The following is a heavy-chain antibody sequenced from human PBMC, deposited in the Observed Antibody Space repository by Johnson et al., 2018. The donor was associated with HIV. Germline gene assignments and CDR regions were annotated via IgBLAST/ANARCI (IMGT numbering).Heavy chain of an antibody. CDR3: ATLNGHAFDI. CDR2: IKQDGSEK. J-gene: IGHJ3*02. V-gene: IGHV3-7*05. CDR1: GFTFSSYW. Sequence: VQLVESGGGLVQPGGSLRLSCAASGFTFSSYWMSWVRQAPGKGLEWVANIKQDGSEKYFVDSLKGRFIISRDNAKNSLYLQMNSLRAEDTAVYYCATLNGHAFDIWCQGTMVTVSS.